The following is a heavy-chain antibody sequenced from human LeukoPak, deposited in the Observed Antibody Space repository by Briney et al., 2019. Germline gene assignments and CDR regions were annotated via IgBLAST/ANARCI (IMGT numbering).Heavy chain of an antibody. CDR3: ARDYDVLTAYPPTQLFDP. D-gene: IGHD3-9*01. J-gene: IGHJ5*02. Sequence: SETLSLTCTVSGGSISSYYWSWIRQPPGKGLEWIGYIYYTGSTNYNPSLKSRVTISVDTSKSQFSLNLSSVTAADTAVYYCARDYDVLTAYPPTQLFDPWGQGTLVTVSS. CDR2: IYYTGST. V-gene: IGHV4-59*01. CDR1: GGSISSYY.